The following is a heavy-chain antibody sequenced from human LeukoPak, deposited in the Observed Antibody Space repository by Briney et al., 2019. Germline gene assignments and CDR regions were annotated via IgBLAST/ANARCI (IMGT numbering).Heavy chain of an antibody. CDR1: GGSVSSNY. D-gene: IGHD3-16*01. CDR2: IYSGGST. J-gene: IGHJ4*02. V-gene: IGHV3-66*01. Sequence: ETLSLTCTVSGGSVSSNYMSWVRQAPGKGLEWVSVIYSGGSTYYADSVKGRFTISRDNSKNTLYLQMNSLRAEDTAVHYCARSGGPTHFDYWGQGTLVTVSS. CDR3: ARSGGPTHFDY.